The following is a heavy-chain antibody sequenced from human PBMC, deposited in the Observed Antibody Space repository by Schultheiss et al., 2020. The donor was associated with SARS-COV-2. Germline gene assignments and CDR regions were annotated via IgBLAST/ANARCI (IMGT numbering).Heavy chain of an antibody. Sequence: SETLSLTCTVSGGSISSYYWSWIRQPAGKGLEWIGRIYTSGSTNYNPSLKSRVTMSLDTSKNQLSLKLSSVTAADTAVYYCARGRYSYGYEGYFDYWGQGTLVTV. CDR3: ARGRYSYGYEGYFDY. CDR2: IYTSGST. V-gene: IGHV4-4*07. D-gene: IGHD5-18*01. J-gene: IGHJ4*02. CDR1: GGSISSYY.